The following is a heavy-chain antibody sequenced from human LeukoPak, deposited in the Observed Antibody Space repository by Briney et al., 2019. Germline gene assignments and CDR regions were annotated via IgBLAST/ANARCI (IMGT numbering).Heavy chain of an antibody. CDR1: GFTFSSYT. D-gene: IGHD7-27*01. Sequence: GGSLRLSCAASGFTFSSYTMSWVCQAPGKGLEWVSTITTSDGNTYYADSVKGRFTVPRDNSKNTLFLQMNSLRAEDTAVYYCAKDGGLWVSAHWGDSWGRGTLVTVSS. CDR3: AKDGGLWVSAHWGDS. J-gene: IGHJ4*02. V-gene: IGHV3-23*01. CDR2: ITTSDGNT.